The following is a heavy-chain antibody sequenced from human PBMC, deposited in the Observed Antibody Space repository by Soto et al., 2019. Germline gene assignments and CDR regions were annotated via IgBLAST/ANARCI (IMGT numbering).Heavy chain of an antibody. CDR1: GGSFSGYY. J-gene: IGHJ4*02. V-gene: IGHV4-34*01. Sequence: SETLPLTCAVYGGSFSGYYWTWIRQPPGTGLEWIGEINHSGSTNYNPSLKSRVTISVDGSKNQFSLKVNSVTAADTAVYYCARGRLVPAVNFDYWGLGTLVT. D-gene: IGHD2-2*01. CDR3: ARGRLVPAVNFDY. CDR2: INHSGST.